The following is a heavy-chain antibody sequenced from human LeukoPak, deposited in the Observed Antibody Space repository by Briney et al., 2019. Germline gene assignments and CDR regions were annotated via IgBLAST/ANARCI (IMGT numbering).Heavy chain of an antibody. J-gene: IGHJ4*02. CDR2: IYSGGST. CDR3: AKFPYGDYAHY. V-gene: IGHV3-53*01. Sequence: GGSLRLSCAASGFTVSSNYMSWVRQAPGKGLEWVSVIYSGGSTYYADSVKGRFTISRDNAKNSLYLQMNSLRAEDTAVYYCAKFPYGDYAHYWGQGTLVTVSS. CDR1: GFTVSSNY. D-gene: IGHD4-17*01.